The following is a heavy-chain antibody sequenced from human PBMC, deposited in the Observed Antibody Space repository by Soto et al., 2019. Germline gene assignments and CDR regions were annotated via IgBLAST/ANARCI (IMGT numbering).Heavy chain of an antibody. CDR2: IWYDGSNE. V-gene: IGHV3-33*01. Sequence: QVQLVESGGGVVQPERSLRLSCAASGFTFSNYGMHWVRQAPGKGLEWVAVIWYDGSNEYYADSVKGRFTISRDNSKSTLSLQMNSLRAEDTAVYYCARDGWVVVAGLYYWGHGTLVTVSS. J-gene: IGHJ4*01. D-gene: IGHD2-15*01. CDR3: ARDGWVVVAGLYY. CDR1: GFTFSNYG.